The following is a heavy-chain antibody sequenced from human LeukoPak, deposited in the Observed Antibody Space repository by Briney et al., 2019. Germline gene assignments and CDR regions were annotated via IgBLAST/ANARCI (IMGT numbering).Heavy chain of an antibody. CDR1: GFTFSSYS. V-gene: IGHV3-48*04. Sequence: PGGSLRLSCAASGFTFSSYSMNWVRQAPGKGLEWVSYISSSSSTIYYADSVKGRFTISRDNAKNSLYLQMNSLRAEDTAVYYCARDRGYSGYDLPLGYWGQGTLVTVSS. CDR3: ARDRGYSGYDLPLGY. CDR2: ISSSSSTI. D-gene: IGHD5-12*01. J-gene: IGHJ4*02.